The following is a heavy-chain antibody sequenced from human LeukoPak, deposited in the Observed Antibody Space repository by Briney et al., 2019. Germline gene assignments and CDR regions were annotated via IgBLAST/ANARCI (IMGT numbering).Heavy chain of an antibody. Sequence: GGSLRLSCAASGFTFKLYWMHWVRQVPGKRPVWVSRINDDGSDTIYADSVRGRFTISRGDAKNTVYLQMNNLRAEDTAVYYCAKCGSGSYYFDYWGQGTLVTVSS. CDR2: INDDGSDT. V-gene: IGHV3-74*01. CDR3: AKCGSGSYYFDY. D-gene: IGHD3-10*01. J-gene: IGHJ4*02. CDR1: GFTFKLYW.